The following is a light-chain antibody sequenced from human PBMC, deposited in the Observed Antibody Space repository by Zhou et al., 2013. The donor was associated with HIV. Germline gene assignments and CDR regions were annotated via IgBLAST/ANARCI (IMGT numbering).Light chain of an antibody. V-gene: IGKV1-39*01. CDR2: SAS. Sequence: DIQMTQSPSSLSASVGDRVTISCRASQSISSYLNWYQQKPGKAPKLLIYSASTLQSGVPPRFSGSGSGTDFTLTITSLQPEDFATYYCLQSYSMFTFGQGTRLEIK. J-gene: IGKJ5*01. CDR1: QSISSY. CDR3: LQSYSMFT.